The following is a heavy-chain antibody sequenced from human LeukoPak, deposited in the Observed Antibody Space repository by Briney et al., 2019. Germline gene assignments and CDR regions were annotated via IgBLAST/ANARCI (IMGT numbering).Heavy chain of an antibody. V-gene: IGHV3-48*01. J-gene: IGHJ4*02. D-gene: IGHD6-13*01. CDR1: GFTFSSYS. Sequence: GGSLRLSGAASGFTFSSYSMNLVRQAPGKGLEWVSYISSSSSTIYYADSVKGRFTISRDNAKNSLYLQMNSLRAEDTAVYYCARVSGSSWYGHYFDYWGQGTLVTVSS. CDR2: ISSSSSTI. CDR3: ARVSGSSWYGHYFDY.